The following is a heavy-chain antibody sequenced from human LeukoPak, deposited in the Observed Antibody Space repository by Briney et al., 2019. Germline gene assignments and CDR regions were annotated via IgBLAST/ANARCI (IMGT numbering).Heavy chain of an antibody. D-gene: IGHD5-12*01. CDR2: IYHSGST. CDR1: GGSISSSNW. Sequence: SETLSLTCAVSGGSISSSNWWSWVRQPPGKGLEWIGEIYHSGSTNYNPSLKSRVTISVDTSKNQFSLKLSSVTAADTGVYYCARRRRYSGYDPFGFDYWGQGTLVTVSS. CDR3: ARRRRYSGYDPFGFDY. V-gene: IGHV4-4*02. J-gene: IGHJ4*02.